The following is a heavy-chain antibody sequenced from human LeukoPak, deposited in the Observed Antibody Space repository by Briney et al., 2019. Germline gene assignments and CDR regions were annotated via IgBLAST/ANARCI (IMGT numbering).Heavy chain of an antibody. CDR3: ARSGNTGRNWYFDL. CDR2: ISSSSSYI. J-gene: IGHJ2*01. CDR1: GFTFSSYS. Sequence: PGGSLRLSCAASGFTFSSYSMNWVRQAPGKGLEWVSSISSSSSYIKYADSVKGRFTISRDNAKNSLYLQMNSLRAEDTAVYYCARSGNTGRNWYFDLWGRGTLVTVSS. D-gene: IGHD3-10*01. V-gene: IGHV3-21*01.